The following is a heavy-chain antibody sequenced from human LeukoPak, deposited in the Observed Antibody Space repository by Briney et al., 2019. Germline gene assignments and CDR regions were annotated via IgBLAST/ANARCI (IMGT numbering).Heavy chain of an antibody. D-gene: IGHD2-2*01. CDR2: IIPIFGTA. V-gene: IGHV1-69*13. CDR3: ARVPGIVVVPAAYDYYGMDV. CDR1: GGTFISYA. Sequence: GASVKVSCKASGGTFISYAISWVRQAPGQGLEWMGGIIPIFGTANYAQKFQGRVTITADESTSTAYMGLSSLRSEDTAVYYCARVPGIVVVPAAYDYYGMDVWGQGTTVTVSS. J-gene: IGHJ6*02.